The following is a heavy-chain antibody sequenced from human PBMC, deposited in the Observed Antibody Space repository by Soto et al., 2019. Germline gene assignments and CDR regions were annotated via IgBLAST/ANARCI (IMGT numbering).Heavy chain of an antibody. D-gene: IGHD5-12*01. J-gene: IGHJ4*02. CDR2: TSGSGDTT. CDR3: AKMVHGGYVSYFDS. Sequence: GSLRLSCEASGFTFTSYAMSWVRQAPGKGLEWVSATSGSGDTTYYADSVKGRFTISRDNSEKRLYLQMNSLRAEDTAAYYCAKMVHGGYVSYFDSWGQGTLVTVSS. CDR1: GFTFTSYA. V-gene: IGHV3-23*01.